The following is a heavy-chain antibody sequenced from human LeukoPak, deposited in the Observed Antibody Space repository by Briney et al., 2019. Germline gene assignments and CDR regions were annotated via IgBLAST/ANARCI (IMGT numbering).Heavy chain of an antibody. J-gene: IGHJ5*02. D-gene: IGHD3-10*01. CDR2: IDPSDSYT. CDR3: ARLDTGNWFDP. V-gene: IGHV5-10-1*01. CDR1: GYIFTSYL. Sequence: GESLKISCKGSGYIFTSYLITWVRQMPGKGLEWMGRIDPSDSYTNYSPSFQGYVTISADKSISTAYLQWSSLKASDTAIYYCARLDTGNWFDPWGQGTLVTVSS.